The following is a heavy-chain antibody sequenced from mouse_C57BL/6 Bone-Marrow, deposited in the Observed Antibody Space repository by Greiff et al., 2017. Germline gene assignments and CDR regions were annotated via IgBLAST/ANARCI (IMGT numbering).Heavy chain of an antibody. CDR2: IDPENGDT. CDR1: GFNIKDDY. Sequence: VQLQQSGAELVRPGASVKLSCTASGFNIKDDYMHWVKQRPEQGLEWIGWIDPENGDTEYASKFQGKATITADTSSNNAYLQLSSLTSEDTAVYYCTSYGSSYEAMDYWGQGTSVTVSS. V-gene: IGHV14-4*01. CDR3: TSYGSSYEAMDY. D-gene: IGHD1-1*01. J-gene: IGHJ4*01.